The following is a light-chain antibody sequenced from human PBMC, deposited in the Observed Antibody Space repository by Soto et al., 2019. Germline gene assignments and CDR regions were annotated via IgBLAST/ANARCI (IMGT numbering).Light chain of an antibody. CDR3: SLKTSSVTWV. CDR2: EVS. CDR1: SSDVGGYDY. V-gene: IGLV2-14*01. J-gene: IGLJ3*02. Sequence: QSALTQPASVFGSPGQSITISCTGTSSDVGGYDYVSWYQLHPGKAPKLMVFEVSNRPSGVSYRFSGSKSGNTASLTISGLQAEDEADYYCSLKTSSVTWVFGGGTKLTVL.